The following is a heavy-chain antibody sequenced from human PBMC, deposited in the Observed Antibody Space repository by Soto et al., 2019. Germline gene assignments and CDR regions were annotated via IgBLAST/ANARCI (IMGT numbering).Heavy chain of an antibody. J-gene: IGHJ4*02. D-gene: IGHD1-7*01. Sequence: SLRLSCGASGFTFSNYCMSWVRQAPGKGLEWVANIKQDGSERYYVDSVKGRFTISRDDAKNSLYLQMNSLRAEDTSVHYCARSPGISGSTFFDFWGKGIPVTVSS. CDR2: IKQDGSER. CDR1: GFTFSNYC. CDR3: ARSPGISGSTFFDF. V-gene: IGHV3-7*01.